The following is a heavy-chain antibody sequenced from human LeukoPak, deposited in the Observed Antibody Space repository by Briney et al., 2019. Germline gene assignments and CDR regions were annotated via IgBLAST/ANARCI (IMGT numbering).Heavy chain of an antibody. CDR1: GFTFSSYA. CDR3: ATLRKSSWGYYFDY. D-gene: IGHD6-13*01. V-gene: IGHV3-23*01. J-gene: IGHJ4*02. Sequence: GGSLRLSCAASGFTFSSYAMSWVRQAPGKGLEWVSAISGSGGSTYYADSVKGRFTISRDNSKNTLYLQMNSLRAEDTAVYYCATLRKSSWGYYFDYWGQGTLVTVSS. CDR2: ISGSGGST.